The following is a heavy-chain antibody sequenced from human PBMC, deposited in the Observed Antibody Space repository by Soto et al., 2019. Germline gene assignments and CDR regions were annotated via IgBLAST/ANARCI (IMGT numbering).Heavy chain of an antibody. CDR3: AKDLQSYGDYDYYCYGMDV. J-gene: IGHJ6*02. CDR1: GFTFSTYG. CDR2: ISYDGTNK. Sequence: QVQLVESGGGEVQPGRSLTISCAASGFTFSTYGMHWVRKTPGKGLEWVAVISYDGTNKFHSDSVKGRFTISRDNFKNTLTLQMNSLRADDMAVYSCAKDLQSYGDYDYYCYGMDVWGLGTRVTVSS. D-gene: IGHD4-17*01. V-gene: IGHV3-30*18.